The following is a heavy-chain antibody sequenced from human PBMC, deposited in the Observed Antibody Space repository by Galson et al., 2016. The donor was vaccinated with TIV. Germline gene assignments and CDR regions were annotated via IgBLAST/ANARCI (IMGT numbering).Heavy chain of an antibody. CDR3: ARDQDSGAYFDY. D-gene: IGHD2-15*01. CDR1: GGSISSNGIF. Sequence: TLSLTCTVSGGSISSNGIFWSWIRQHPGKGLEWIGYIYHSGSTHYNPSLKSRVAMSVDTSKNQFPLTLTSVTAADTAVYYCARDQDSGAYFDYWGQGTLVTVSS. V-gene: IGHV4-31*03. CDR2: IYHSGST. J-gene: IGHJ4*02.